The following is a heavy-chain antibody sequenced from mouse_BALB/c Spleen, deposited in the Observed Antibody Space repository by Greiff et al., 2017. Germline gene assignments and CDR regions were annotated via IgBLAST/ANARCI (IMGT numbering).Heavy chain of an antibody. J-gene: IGHJ4*01. CDR2: ISSGGST. V-gene: IGHV5-6-5*01. CDR3: ARGEGHYYAMDY. Sequence: EVMLVESGGGLVKPGGSLKLSCAASGFTFSSYAMSWVRQTPEKRLEWVASISSGGSTYYPDSVKGRFTISRDNARNILYLQMSSLRSEDTAMYYCARGEGHYYAMDYWGQGTSVTVSS. CDR1: GFTFSSYA.